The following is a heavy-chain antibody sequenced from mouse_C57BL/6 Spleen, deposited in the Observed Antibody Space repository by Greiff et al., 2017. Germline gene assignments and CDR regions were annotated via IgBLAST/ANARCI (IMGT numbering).Heavy chain of an antibody. CDR2: IYPRSGNT. V-gene: IGHV1-81*01. J-gene: IGHJ4*01. CDR1: GYTFTSYG. Sequence: VQVVESGAELARPGASVKLSCKASGYTFTSYGISWVKQRTGQGLEWIGEIYPRSGNTYYNEKFKGKATLTADKSSSTAYMELRSLTSEDSAVYFCAETAQATPNYYAMDYWGQGTSVTVSS. CDR3: AETAQATPNYYAMDY. D-gene: IGHD3-2*02.